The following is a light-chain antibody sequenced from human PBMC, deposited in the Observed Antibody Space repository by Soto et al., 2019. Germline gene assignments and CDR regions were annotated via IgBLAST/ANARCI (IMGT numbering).Light chain of an antibody. J-gene: IGKJ5*01. Sequence: EIVLTQSPVTLSLSPGVRATLSCRASQNINRYLAWYHQKPGQPPRLLIYDASTRATGIPARFSGSGSGTDFTLTISSLEPEDFAVYYCQQRSNWPITFGQGTRLEIK. CDR2: DAS. CDR3: QQRSNWPIT. V-gene: IGKV3-11*01. CDR1: QNINRY.